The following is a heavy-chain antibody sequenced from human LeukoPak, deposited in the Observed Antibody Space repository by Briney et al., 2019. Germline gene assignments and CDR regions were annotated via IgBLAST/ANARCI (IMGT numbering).Heavy chain of an antibody. CDR3: ASPGSDGSASRPFDS. Sequence: GGSLRLSCAASGFTFSDYWMSWVRQAPGKGLEWVANIKEDGSEKYYVDSVKGRFTISRDNAKNSLYLQMNSLRAEDTAVFYCASPGSDGSASRPFDSWGQGTLVTVSS. V-gene: IGHV3-7*01. J-gene: IGHJ4*02. D-gene: IGHD3-22*01. CDR1: GFTFSDYW. CDR2: IKEDGSEK.